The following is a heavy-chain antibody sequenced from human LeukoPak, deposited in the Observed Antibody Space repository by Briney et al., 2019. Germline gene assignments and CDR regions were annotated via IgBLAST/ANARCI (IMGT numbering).Heavy chain of an antibody. CDR3: ARPGYSSSWSAFDI. J-gene: IGHJ3*02. CDR1: GFTFSAYD. Sequence: GGSLRLSCAASGFTFSAYDMTWVRQAPGKGLEWVSQITSSGSTIYYADSVKGRFTISRDNAKNSLYLQMNCLRSEDTAVYYCARPGYSSSWSAFDIWGQGTMVTVSS. V-gene: IGHV3-48*03. D-gene: IGHD6-13*01. CDR2: ITSSGSTI.